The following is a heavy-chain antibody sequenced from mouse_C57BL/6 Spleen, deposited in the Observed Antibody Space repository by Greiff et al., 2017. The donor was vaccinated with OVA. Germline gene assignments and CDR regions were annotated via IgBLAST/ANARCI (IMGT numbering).Heavy chain of an antibody. V-gene: IGHV1-54*01. D-gene: IGHD2-3*01. J-gene: IGHJ3*01. Sequence: VQVVESGAELVRPGTSVKVSCKASGYAFTNYLIEWVKQRPGQGLEWIGVINPGSGGTNYNEKFKGKATLTADKSSSTAYMQLSSLTSEDSAVYFCARWSDGYGGTAYWGQGTLVTVSA. CDR1: GYAFTNYL. CDR2: INPGSGGT. CDR3: ARWSDGYGGTAY.